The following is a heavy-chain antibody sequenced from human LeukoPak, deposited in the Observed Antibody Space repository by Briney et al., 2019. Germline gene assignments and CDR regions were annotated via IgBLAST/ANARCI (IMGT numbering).Heavy chain of an antibody. CDR3: ARGTRITMVRGVTNFDY. Sequence: SETLSLTCAVYGGSFSGYYWSWIRQPPGKGLEWIGEINHSGSTNYNPSLKSRVTISVDTSKNQFSLKLSSVTAADTAVYYCARGTRITMVRGVTNFDYWGQGTLVTVSS. V-gene: IGHV4-34*01. CDR2: INHSGST. J-gene: IGHJ4*02. CDR1: GGSFSGYY. D-gene: IGHD3-10*01.